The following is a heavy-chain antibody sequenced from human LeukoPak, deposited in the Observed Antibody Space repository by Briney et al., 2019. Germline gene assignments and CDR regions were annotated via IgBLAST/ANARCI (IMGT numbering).Heavy chain of an antibody. Sequence: PSETLSLTCAVDGGSFSGYSWSWIRQSPEKGLEWIGGVNPSGSSNNNPSLKSRVTMSLDTSKRQFSLKMTSMTAADTAMYYCARTQFLYFFDYWSQGTLVTVSS. CDR2: VNPSGSS. CDR3: ARTQFLYFFDY. D-gene: IGHD2/OR15-2a*01. V-gene: IGHV4-34*01. J-gene: IGHJ4*02. CDR1: GGSFSGYS.